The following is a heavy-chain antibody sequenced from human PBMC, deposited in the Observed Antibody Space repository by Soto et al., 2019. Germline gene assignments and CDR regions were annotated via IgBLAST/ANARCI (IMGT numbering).Heavy chain of an antibody. CDR3: ARAGAAADPYNTGGAFDI. Sequence: ASVKVSCKASGYTFTXYYMHWVRQAPGQGFEWMGWINPNSGGTNYAQKFQGWVTMTRDTSISTAYMELSRLRSDDTAVYYCARAGAAADPYNTGGAFDIWGQGTMVTVSS. D-gene: IGHD6-13*01. CDR1: GYTFTXYY. V-gene: IGHV1-2*04. J-gene: IGHJ3*02. CDR2: INPNSGGT.